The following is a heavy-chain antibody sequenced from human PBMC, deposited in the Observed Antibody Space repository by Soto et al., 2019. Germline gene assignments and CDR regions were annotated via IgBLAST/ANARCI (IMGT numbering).Heavy chain of an antibody. Sequence: PGGSLRLSCAASGFTFSTYAMSWVRQAPGKGLEWVSSISSSSSYIYYADSVKGRFTISRDNAKNSLYLQMNSLRAEDTAVYYCARVVDEYDHYYYYGMDVWGQLTTVPVSS. D-gene: IGHD2-8*01. CDR2: ISSSSSYI. CDR3: ARVVDEYDHYYYYGMDV. CDR1: GFTFSTYA. J-gene: IGHJ6*02. V-gene: IGHV3-21*01.